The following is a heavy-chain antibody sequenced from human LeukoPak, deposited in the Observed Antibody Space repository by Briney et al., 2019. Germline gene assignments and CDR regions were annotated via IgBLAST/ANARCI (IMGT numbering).Heavy chain of an antibody. CDR3: AKRGTLWFGELSHFDY. CDR1: GFTFSSYE. CDR2: ISSSGSTI. J-gene: IGHJ4*02. V-gene: IGHV3-48*03. D-gene: IGHD3-10*01. Sequence: GGSLRLSCAASGFTFSSYEMNWVRQAPGKGLEWVSYISSSGSTIYYADSVKGRFTISRDNSKNTLYLQMNSLRAEDTAVYYCAKRGTLWFGELSHFDYWGQGTLVTVSS.